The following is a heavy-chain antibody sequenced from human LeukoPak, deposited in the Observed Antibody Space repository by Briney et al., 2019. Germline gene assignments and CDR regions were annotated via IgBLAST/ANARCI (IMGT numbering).Heavy chain of an antibody. J-gene: IGHJ4*02. CDR1: GFTFSNYW. CDR2: IKQDGSEK. CDR3: AKDTGIAVADHDY. D-gene: IGHD6-19*01. V-gene: IGHV3-7*03. Sequence: GGSLRLSCAASGFTFSNYWMSWVRQGPGKGLEWVANIKQDGSEKYYVDSVKGRFSISRDDTKNSLYLQMNSLRAEDTAVYYCAKDTGIAVADHDYWGQGTLVTVSS.